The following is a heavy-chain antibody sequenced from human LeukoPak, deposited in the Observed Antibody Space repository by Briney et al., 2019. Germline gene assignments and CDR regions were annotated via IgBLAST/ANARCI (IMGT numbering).Heavy chain of an antibody. Sequence: PGGSLRLSCAASGSTFVNYAMIWVRQAPGKGLEWVSLIYSGGSTYYADSVKGRFTISRDNSKNTLYLQMNSLRAEDTAVYYCARLDTALVSYYYYYFMDVWGKGTTVTVSS. V-gene: IGHV3-23*03. D-gene: IGHD5-18*01. CDR3: ARLDTALVSYYYYYFMDV. CDR2: IYSGGST. J-gene: IGHJ6*03. CDR1: GSTFVNYA.